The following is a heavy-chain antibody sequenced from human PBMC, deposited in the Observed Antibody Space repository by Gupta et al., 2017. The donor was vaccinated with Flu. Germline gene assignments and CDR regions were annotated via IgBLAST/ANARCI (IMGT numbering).Heavy chain of an antibody. Sequence: YAMSWVRQAPGKGLEWVSGIGGRSGSTFYADSVKGRFTISRDNSKNTLYLQMNSLKVEDTAVYYCAKDHEDYVWGSYTDYWGQGTLVTVSS. V-gene: IGHV3-23*01. CDR3: AKDHEDYVWGSYTDY. D-gene: IGHD3-16*01. J-gene: IGHJ4*02. CDR2: IGGRSGST. CDR1: YA.